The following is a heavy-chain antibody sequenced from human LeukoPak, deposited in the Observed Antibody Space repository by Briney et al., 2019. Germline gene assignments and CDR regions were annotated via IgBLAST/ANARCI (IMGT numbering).Heavy chain of an antibody. D-gene: IGHD3-22*01. Sequence: GGSLRLSCAASGFTFSSYEMNWVRQAPGKGLEWVSYISSSGSTIYYADSVKGRFTISRDNAKNSLYLQMNSLRAEDTAMYYCARDPLLYDSSGYHRYYYYYYMDVWGKGTTVTVSS. V-gene: IGHV3-48*03. J-gene: IGHJ6*03. CDR1: GFTFSSYE. CDR3: ARDPLLYDSSGYHRYYYYYYMDV. CDR2: ISSSGSTI.